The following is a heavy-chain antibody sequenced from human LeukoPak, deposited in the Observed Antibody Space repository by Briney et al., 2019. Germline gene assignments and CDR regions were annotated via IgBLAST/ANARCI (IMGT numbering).Heavy chain of an antibody. CDR2: ISYDGSNT. D-gene: IGHD1-26*01. CDR3: ARDYWGIVGVTSFFDY. CDR1: GFTFSSYA. J-gene: IGHJ4*02. Sequence: KPGRSLRLSCAASGFTFSSYAMHWVRQTPGKGLEWVAVISYDGSNTYYADSVKGRFTISRDNSKNTQYLQMNSLRAEDTAVYYCARDYWGIVGVTSFFDYWGQGTLVTVSS. V-gene: IGHV3-30-3*01.